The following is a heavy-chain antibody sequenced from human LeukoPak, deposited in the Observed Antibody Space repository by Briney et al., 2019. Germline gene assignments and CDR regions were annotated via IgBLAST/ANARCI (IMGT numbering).Heavy chain of an antibody. CDR2: IRYDGSNK. CDR3: ARGSPVPHFIRPSALGGPD. CDR1: GFTFSSYG. V-gene: IGHV3-30*02. J-gene: IGHJ4*02. D-gene: IGHD1-26*01. Sequence: SGGSLRLSCAASGFTFSSYGMHWVRQAPGKGLEWVAFIRYDGSNKYYADSVKGRFTISRDNAKNSLYLQMNSLRAEDTAVYYCARGSPVPHFIRPSALGGPDWGQGTLVTVSS.